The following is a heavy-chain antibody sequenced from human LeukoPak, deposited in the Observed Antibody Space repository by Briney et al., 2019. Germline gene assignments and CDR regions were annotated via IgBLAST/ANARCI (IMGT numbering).Heavy chain of an antibody. D-gene: IGHD4-17*01. CDR2: IIPIFGTA. CDR1: GGTFSSYA. J-gene: IGHJ4*02. CDR3: ASPYGDLTLADHYFDY. V-gene: IGHV1-69*06. Sequence: GASVKVSCKASGGTFSSYAISWVRQAPGQGLEWMGGIIPIFGTANYAQKFQGRVTITADKSTSTAYMELSSLRSEDTAVYYCASPYGDLTLADHYFDYWGQGTLVTVSS.